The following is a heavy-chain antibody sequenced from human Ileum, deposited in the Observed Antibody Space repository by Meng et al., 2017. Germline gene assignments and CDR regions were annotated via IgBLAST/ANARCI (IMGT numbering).Heavy chain of an antibody. CDR2: INHNASA. Sequence: SETLSPTCTTYGGSLSCHYWSWIRQPPGKGLEWIGEINHNASATYNPYPKRRVSMSVDTSKTQLSLKLNSVTAADTALYYCGRARGGYDPHGFDIWGLGTMVTVSS. J-gene: IGHJ3*02. V-gene: IGHV4-34*01. CDR1: GGSLSCHY. D-gene: IGHD5-12*01. CDR3: GRARGGYDPHGFDI.